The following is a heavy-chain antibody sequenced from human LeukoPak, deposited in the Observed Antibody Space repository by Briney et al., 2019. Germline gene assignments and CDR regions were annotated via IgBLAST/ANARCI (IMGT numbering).Heavy chain of an antibody. V-gene: IGHV3-21*01. CDR1: GFTFSSYS. Sequence: PGGSLRLSCAASGFTFSSYSMNWVRQAPGKGLEWVSSISSSSSYIYYADSVKGRFTISRDNSKNTLYLQMNSLRAEDTAVYYCARVKTRRRLNDAFDIWGQGTMVTVSS. J-gene: IGHJ3*02. CDR3: ARVKTRRRLNDAFDI. CDR2: ISSSSSYI. D-gene: IGHD1-1*01.